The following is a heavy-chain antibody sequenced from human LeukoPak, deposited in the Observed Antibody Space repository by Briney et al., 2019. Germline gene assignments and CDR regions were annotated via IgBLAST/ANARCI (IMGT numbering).Heavy chain of an antibody. D-gene: IGHD5-24*01. J-gene: IGHJ3*02. CDR2: INPNSGGT. CDR3: ARGRVATIIKVVWDAFDI. CDR1: GYTFTGYY. V-gene: IGHV1-2*04. Sequence: PGASVKVSCKASGYTFTGYYMHWVRQAPGQGLEWMGWINPNSGGTNYAQKFQGWVTMTRDTSISTAYMELSRLRSDDTAVYYCARGRVATIIKVVWDAFDIWGQGTMVTVSS.